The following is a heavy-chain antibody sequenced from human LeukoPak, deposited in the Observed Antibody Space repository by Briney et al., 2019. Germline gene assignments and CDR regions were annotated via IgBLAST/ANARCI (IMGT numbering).Heavy chain of an antibody. V-gene: IGHV3-23*01. Sequence: PGGSLRLSCAASGFTFSSYAMSWVRQAPGKGLEWVSAISGSGGSTYYADSVKGQFTISRDNSKNTLYLQINSLRAEDTAVYYCAKEWRIVVVPAAISGWGQGTLVTVSS. D-gene: IGHD2-2*01. CDR2: ISGSGGST. CDR3: AKEWRIVVVPAAISG. J-gene: IGHJ4*02. CDR1: GFTFSSYA.